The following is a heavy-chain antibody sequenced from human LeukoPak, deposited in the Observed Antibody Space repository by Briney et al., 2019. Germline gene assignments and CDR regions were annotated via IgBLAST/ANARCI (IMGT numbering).Heavy chain of an antibody. D-gene: IGHD3-22*01. CDR3: ARGYYYDSSDAFDI. V-gene: IGHV1-8*01. CDR1: GYTFTSYD. Sequence: ASVKISCKASGYTFTSYDINWVRQATGQGLEWMGWMNPNSGNTGYAQKFQGRVTMTRNTSISTAYMELSSLRSEDTAVYYCARGYYYDSSDAFDIWGQGTMVTVSS. CDR2: MNPNSGNT. J-gene: IGHJ3*02.